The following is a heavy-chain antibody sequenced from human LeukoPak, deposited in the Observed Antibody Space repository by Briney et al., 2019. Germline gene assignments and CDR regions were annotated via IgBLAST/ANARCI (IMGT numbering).Heavy chain of an antibody. V-gene: IGHV3-21*01. CDR2: ISSSSSYI. Sequence: GGSLRLSCATSGFTFSSYSMTWVRQAPGKGLEWVSSISSSSSYIYYADSVKGRFTISRDNAKNSLYLQMNSLRAEDTAVYYCARAFLAPDAFDIWGQGTMVTVSS. D-gene: IGHD3-3*01. CDR1: GFTFSSYS. J-gene: IGHJ3*02. CDR3: ARAFLAPDAFDI.